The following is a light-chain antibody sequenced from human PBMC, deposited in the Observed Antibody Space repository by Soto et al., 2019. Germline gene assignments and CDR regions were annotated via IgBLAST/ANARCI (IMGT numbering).Light chain of an antibody. J-gene: IGLJ1*01. CDR1: SSDVGGYNY. V-gene: IGLV2-14*01. Sequence: QSVLTQPASVSGSPGQSITISCTGNSSDVGGYNYVPWYQQHPGKAPKLMIYDVSNRPSGVSNRFSGSKSGNTASLTISGLQAEDEADYYCSSYTSSIYVFGTGTKVTVL. CDR2: DVS. CDR3: SSYTSSIYV.